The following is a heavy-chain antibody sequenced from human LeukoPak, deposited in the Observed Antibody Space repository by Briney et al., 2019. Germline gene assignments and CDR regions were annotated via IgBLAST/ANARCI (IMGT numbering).Heavy chain of an antibody. CDR3: TTLTSLVRGVIQDFDP. D-gene: IGHD3-10*01. CDR1: GFTLSNAW. V-gene: IGHV3-15*01. J-gene: IGHJ5*02. Sequence: GGSLRLSCAASGFTLSNAWMSWVRQAPGKGLEWVGRIKSKTDGGTTDYAAPVKGRFTISRDDSKNTLYLQMNSLKTEDTAVYYCTTLTSLVRGVIQDFDPWGQGTLVTVSS. CDR2: IKSKTDGGTT.